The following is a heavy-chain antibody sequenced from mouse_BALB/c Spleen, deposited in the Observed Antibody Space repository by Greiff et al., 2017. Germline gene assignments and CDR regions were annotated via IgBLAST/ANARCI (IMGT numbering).Heavy chain of an antibody. V-gene: IGHV3-2*02. J-gene: IGHJ4*01. Sequence: EVKVEESGPGLVKPSQSLSLTCTVTGYSITSDYAWNWIRQFPGNKLEWMGYISYSGSTSYNPSLKSRISITRDTSKNQFFLQLNSVTTEDTATYYCAKGGRGYAMDYWGQGTSVTVSS. D-gene: IGHD3-3*01. CDR1: GYSITSDYA. CDR3: AKGGRGYAMDY. CDR2: ISYSGST.